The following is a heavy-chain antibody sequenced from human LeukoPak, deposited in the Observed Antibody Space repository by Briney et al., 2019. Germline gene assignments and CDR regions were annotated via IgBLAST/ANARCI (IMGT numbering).Heavy chain of an antibody. Sequence: ASVKVSCTASGYTFTSYGISWVRQAPGQGLEWMGWISAYNGNTNYAQKLQGRVTMTTDTSTSTAYMELRSLRSDDTAVYYCARDGRHYGSGSHFNYYYYGMDVWGQGTTVTVSS. D-gene: IGHD3-10*01. J-gene: IGHJ6*02. CDR3: ARDGRHYGSGSHFNYYYYGMDV. CDR1: GYTFTSYG. CDR2: ISAYNGNT. V-gene: IGHV1-18*01.